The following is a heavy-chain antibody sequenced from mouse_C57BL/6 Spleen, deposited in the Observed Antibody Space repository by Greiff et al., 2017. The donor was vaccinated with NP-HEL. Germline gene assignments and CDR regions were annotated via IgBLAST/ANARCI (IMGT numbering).Heavy chain of an antibody. J-gene: IGHJ2*01. CDR2: IYPSDSET. Sequence: QVQLQQPGAELVRPGSSVKLSCKASGYTFTSYWMDWVKQRPGQGLEWIGNIYPSDSETHYNQKFKDKATLTVDKSSSTAYMQLSSLTSEDAAVYYCARDGLQPSFDDWGQGTTLTVSS. CDR3: ARDGLQPSFDD. D-gene: IGHD2-13*01. V-gene: IGHV1-61*01. CDR1: GYTFTSYW.